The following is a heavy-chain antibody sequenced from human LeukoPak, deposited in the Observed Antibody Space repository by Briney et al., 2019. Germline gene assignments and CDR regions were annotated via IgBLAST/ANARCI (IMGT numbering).Heavy chain of an antibody. V-gene: IGHV3-23*01. CDR1: GFTFSSYA. CDR3: ARGHGDFPVNYYFDL. J-gene: IGHJ2*01. Sequence: GGSLRLSCAASGFTFSSYAMSWVRQAPGKGLEWVSAISGSGANTYYADSVQGRFTVSRDNSKNTLYLQMNSLRAEDTAVYYCARGHGDFPVNYYFDLWGRGTLVTVSS. CDR2: ISGSGANT. D-gene: IGHD4-17*01.